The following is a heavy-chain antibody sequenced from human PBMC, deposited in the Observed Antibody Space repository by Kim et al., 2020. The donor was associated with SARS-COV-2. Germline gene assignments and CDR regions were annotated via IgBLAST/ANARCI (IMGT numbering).Heavy chain of an antibody. CDR1: GFTFSTYD. CDR2: IDTAGDT. J-gene: IGHJ4*01. Sequence: GGSLRLSCAASGFTFSTYDMHWVRQATGKGLEWVASIDTAGDTYYAGSEKGRFTISRGNAKNSLYLQMNSLRAGDTAVYYCARGLAGYSSGWYGHPDYWG. CDR3: ARGLAGYSSGWYGHPDY. V-gene: IGHV3-13*01. D-gene: IGHD6-19*01.